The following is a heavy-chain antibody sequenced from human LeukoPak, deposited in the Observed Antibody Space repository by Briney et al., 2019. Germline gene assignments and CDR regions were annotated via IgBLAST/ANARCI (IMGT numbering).Heavy chain of an antibody. CDR3: ARGRRGLDIVVVPAARRNWFDP. CDR2: IYYSGST. J-gene: IGHJ5*02. V-gene: IGHV4-39*07. Sequence: SETLSLTCTVSGGSISSSSYYWGWIRQPPGKGLEWIGSIYYSGSTNYNPSLKSRVTISVDTSKNQFSLKLSSVTAADTAVYYCARGRRGLDIVVVPAARRNWFDPWGQGTLVTVSS. CDR1: GGSISSSSYY. D-gene: IGHD2-2*03.